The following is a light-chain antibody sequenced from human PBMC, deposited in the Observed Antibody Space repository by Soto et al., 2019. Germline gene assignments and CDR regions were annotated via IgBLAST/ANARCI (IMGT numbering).Light chain of an antibody. CDR1: QGISNY. J-gene: IGKJ3*01. V-gene: IGKV1-27*01. CDR3: HKYNSSHPFT. CDR2: AAS. Sequence: DIQMTQSPSSLSASVGDRVTITCRASQGISNYLAWYQQKPGKVPKLLIYAASTLQSGVPSRFSGSGSGTAFTTPISSLQPEDVAPYYDHKYNSSHPFTFGPGTKVDIK.